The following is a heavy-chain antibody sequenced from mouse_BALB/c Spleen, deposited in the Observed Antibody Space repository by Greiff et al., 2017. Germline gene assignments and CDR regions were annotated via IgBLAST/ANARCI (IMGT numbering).Heavy chain of an antibody. CDR1: GFTFNTYA. J-gene: IGHJ4*01. CDR2: IRSKSNNYAT. CDR3: VRQGAMDY. Sequence: EVHLVESGGGLVQPKGSLKLSCAASGFTFNTYAMNWVRQAPGKGLEWVARIRSKSNNYATYYADSVKDRFTISRDDSQSMLYLQMNNLKTEDTAMYYCVRQGAMDYWGQGTSVTVSS. V-gene: IGHV10-1*02.